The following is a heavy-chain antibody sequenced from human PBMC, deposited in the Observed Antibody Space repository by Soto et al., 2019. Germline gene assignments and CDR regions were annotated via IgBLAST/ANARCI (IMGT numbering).Heavy chain of an antibody. D-gene: IGHD6-6*01. CDR3: VREAGSSGLHLDH. Sequence: GGSLRLSCAASGFIFSNYAMSWVRQAPGKGLEWVSFISGSGSSTYYADSVKGRFTISRGNSKNTLYLQMNSLRAEDAAVYYCVREAGSSGLHLDHWGRGTLVTVSS. CDR2: ISGSGSST. CDR1: GFIFSNYA. J-gene: IGHJ4*02. V-gene: IGHV3-23*01.